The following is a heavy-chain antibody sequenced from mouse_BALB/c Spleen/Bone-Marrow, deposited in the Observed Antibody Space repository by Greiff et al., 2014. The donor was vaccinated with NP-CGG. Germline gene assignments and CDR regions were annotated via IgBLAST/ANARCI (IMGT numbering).Heavy chain of an antibody. J-gene: IGHJ2*01. CDR1: GFTFSWYA. Sequence: VQLQQSGGGLVKPGGSLKLSCAASGFTFSWYAMSWVRQSPEKRLEWAAEISSAGSHTYYPDTVTGRFTISRDNAKNTPYLEMSSQRSEDTAMYYCVRDSSGYFDYWGQGTTLTVSS. CDR3: VRDSSGYFDY. D-gene: IGHD3-1*01. V-gene: IGHV5-9-4*01. CDR2: ISSAGSHT.